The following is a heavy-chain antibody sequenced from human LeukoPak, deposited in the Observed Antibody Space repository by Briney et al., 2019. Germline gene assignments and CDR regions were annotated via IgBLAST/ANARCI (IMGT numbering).Heavy chain of an antibody. Sequence: GGSLRLSCAASGVIFSSYGMSWGRQAPGKGLEGVSSIFSTGDTTYYADSVKGRSTISRDNSENTLYLRMSSLRVEDTAVYYCANEGGSYTKGWNWGQGTMVTVS. CDR2: IFSTGDTT. D-gene: IGHD1-26*01. V-gene: IGHV3-23*01. CDR3: ANEGGSYTKGWN. J-gene: IGHJ3*01. CDR1: GVIFSSYG.